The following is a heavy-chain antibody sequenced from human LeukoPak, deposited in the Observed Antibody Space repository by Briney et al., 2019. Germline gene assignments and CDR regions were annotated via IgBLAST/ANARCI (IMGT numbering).Heavy chain of an antibody. D-gene: IGHD6-19*01. J-gene: IGHJ4*02. Sequence: GGSLRLSCAASGFTFNSYDMHWVRHATGKGLEWVSAIGTAGDTYYPGSVKGRFTISRENAKNSLYLQMNSLRAGDTAVYYCARGRGYSSGWFGSDEYYFDYWGQGTLVTVSS. CDR3: ARGRGYSSGWFGSDEYYFDY. V-gene: IGHV3-13*01. CDR1: GFTFNSYD. CDR2: IGTAGDT.